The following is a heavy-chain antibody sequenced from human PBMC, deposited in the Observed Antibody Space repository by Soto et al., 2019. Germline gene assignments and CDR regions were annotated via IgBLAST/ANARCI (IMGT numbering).Heavy chain of an antibody. CDR3: TIGTWSDEVFDI. CDR1: GGTFNTYS. Sequence: QVQLVQSGAEVKKPGSSVKVSCMDSGGTFNTYSMFWVRQAPGQGLEWMGRIIPMLGIRNYAQRFQDRVTXXAXQTTATAHMELSSLRSEDTALYYCTIGTWSDEVFDIWGQGTMVTVSS. V-gene: IGHV1-69*02. J-gene: IGHJ3*02. CDR2: IIPMLGIR.